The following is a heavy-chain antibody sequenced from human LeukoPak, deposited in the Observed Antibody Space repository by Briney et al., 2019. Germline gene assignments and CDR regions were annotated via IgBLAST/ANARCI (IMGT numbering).Heavy chain of an antibody. V-gene: IGHV4-31*03. CDR1: GGSISSGGYY. J-gene: IGHJ4*02. Sequence: TLSLTCTISGGSISSGGYYWSWIRLHPGKGLEWIGYIYYSGSTYYNPSLKSRVTISVDTSKNQFSLKLSSVTAADTAVYYCARATRPANDYGDYFDYWGQGTLVTVSS. CDR3: ARATRPANDYGDYFDY. D-gene: IGHD4-17*01. CDR2: IYYSGST.